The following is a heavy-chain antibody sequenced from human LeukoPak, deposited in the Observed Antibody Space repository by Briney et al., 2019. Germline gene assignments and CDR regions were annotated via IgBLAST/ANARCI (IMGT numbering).Heavy chain of an antibody. CDR2: IYYSGST. J-gene: IGHJ6*02. V-gene: IGHV4-59*08. CDR3: VRRYYYYGMDV. Sequence: PSETLSLTCTVSGGSISSYYWSWIRQPPGKGLEWIGYIYYSGSTNYNPSLKSRVTISVDTSKNQFSLKLSSVTAADTAVYYCVRRYYYYGMDVWGQGTTVTVSS. CDR1: GGSISSYY.